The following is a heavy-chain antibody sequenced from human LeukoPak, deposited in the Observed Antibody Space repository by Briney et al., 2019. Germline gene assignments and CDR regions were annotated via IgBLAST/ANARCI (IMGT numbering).Heavy chain of an antibody. CDR3: PRPHSDRSGDPLDY. Sequence: PGGSLRLSCAACGFTFSTYWMTWVRQAPGKRLECVANIKQDGSEKYYVDSVKGRFTISRANPKNPLYLQINSLRAEDTAVYYSPRPHSDRSGDPLDYWGLGTLVTVSS. D-gene: IGHD4-17*01. V-gene: IGHV3-7*03. CDR1: GFTFSTYW. CDR2: IKQDGSEK. J-gene: IGHJ4*02.